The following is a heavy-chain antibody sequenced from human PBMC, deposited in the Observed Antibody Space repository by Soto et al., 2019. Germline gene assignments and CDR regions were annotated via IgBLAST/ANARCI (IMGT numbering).Heavy chain of an antibody. D-gene: IGHD1-7*01. CDR2: ISSSSSYI. CDR3: PRDQLAGTPYFDL. V-gene: IGHV3-21*01. J-gene: IGHJ2*01. CDR1: GFTFSSYS. Sequence: EVQLVESGGGLGKPGGSLRLSCAASGFTFSSYSMNWVRQAPGKGLEWVSSISSSSSYIYYADSVKGRCTISRDNAKNSLYLQMNSLRAEDTAVYYCPRDQLAGTPYFDLWGRGTLVTVSS.